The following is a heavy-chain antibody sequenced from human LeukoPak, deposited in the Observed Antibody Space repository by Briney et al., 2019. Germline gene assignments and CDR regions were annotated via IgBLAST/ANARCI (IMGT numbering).Heavy chain of an antibody. CDR1: GFTFSSYG. D-gene: IGHD1-26*01. V-gene: IGHV3-33*03. CDR3: VRWADDRAVDI. J-gene: IGHJ3*02. Sequence: GRSLRLSCAASGFTFSSYGMHWVRQAPGKGLEWVAVIWYDGSTTYYADSVKGRFTVSRDNSKNMLYLQMNSLRVEDTAVYYCVRWADDRAVDIWGQGTMVTVSS. CDR2: IWYDGSTT.